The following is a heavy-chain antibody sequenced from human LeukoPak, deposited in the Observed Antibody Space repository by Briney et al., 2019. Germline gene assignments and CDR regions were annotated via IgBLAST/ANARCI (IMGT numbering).Heavy chain of an antibody. J-gene: IGHJ6*03. CDR2: IYYSGST. CDR1: GGSISSYY. D-gene: IGHD3-22*01. V-gene: IGHV4-59*01. Sequence: SETLSLTCTVSGGSISSYYWSWIRQPPGKGLEWIGYIYYSGSTNYNPSLKSRVTISVDTSKNQFSLKLSSVTAADTAVYYCARATLDYDSSGFYRADYYYMDVWGKGTTVTVSS. CDR3: ARATLDYDSSGFYRADYYYMDV.